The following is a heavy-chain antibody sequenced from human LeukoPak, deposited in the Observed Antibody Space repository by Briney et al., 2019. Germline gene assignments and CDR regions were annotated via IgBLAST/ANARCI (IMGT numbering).Heavy chain of an antibody. CDR2: IYYSGST. CDR3: ARVGGGGSHPGAFDI. Sequence: SETLSLTCTVSGGSISSYYWSWIRQPPGKGLEWIGYIYYSGSTNYNPSLKSRVTISVDTSKNQFSLKLSPVTAADTAVYYCARVGGGGSHPGAFDIWGQGTMVTVSS. V-gene: IGHV4-59*01. D-gene: IGHD1-26*01. CDR1: GGSISSYY. J-gene: IGHJ3*02.